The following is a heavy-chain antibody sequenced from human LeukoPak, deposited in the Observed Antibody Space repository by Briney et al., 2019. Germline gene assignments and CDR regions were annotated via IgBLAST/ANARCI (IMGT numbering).Heavy chain of an antibody. Sequence: GGSLRLSCVGSGFTFRKHWVNWVRQSPRKGLEWVANIKPDGIDKYYVDSARGRFTVSRDNAKNSAFLQMNSLRAEDTAIYYCATISAQTFDIWGKGTLVSVSS. J-gene: IGHJ3*02. V-gene: IGHV3-7*01. D-gene: IGHD5-24*01. CDR1: GFTFRKHW. CDR2: IKPDGIDK. CDR3: ATISAQTFDI.